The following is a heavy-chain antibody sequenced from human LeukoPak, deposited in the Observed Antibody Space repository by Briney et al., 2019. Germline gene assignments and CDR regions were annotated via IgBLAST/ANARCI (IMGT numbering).Heavy chain of an antibody. CDR3: ARGLVGSSSSEPFFDY. CDR2: IYYSGST. V-gene: IGHV4-38-2*02. CDR1: GYSLSSIYY. D-gene: IGHD6-6*01. J-gene: IGHJ4*02. Sequence: SQSLSLTCTVSGYSLSSIYYWGGIRQPQGKGLEGIGSIYYSGSTSYNTSIKSRVTISVDTSKTQSSLKQSSVTGADTAVNYCARGLVGSSSSEPFFDYWGQGTLVTVSS.